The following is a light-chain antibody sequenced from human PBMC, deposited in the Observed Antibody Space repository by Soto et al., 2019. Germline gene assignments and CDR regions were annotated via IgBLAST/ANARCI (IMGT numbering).Light chain of an antibody. CDR3: QQYDNWPYT. J-gene: IGKJ2*01. V-gene: IGKV3-15*01. CDR1: QSVSNN. CDR2: GAS. Sequence: EIVMTHSTATLSVSPGERATLSCRASQSVSNNLAWYQQKPGQAPRLLIYGASTRATAIPARFSGSGSGTEFTLTISSLQSEDFAVYFCQQYDNWPYTFGQGTKLEIK.